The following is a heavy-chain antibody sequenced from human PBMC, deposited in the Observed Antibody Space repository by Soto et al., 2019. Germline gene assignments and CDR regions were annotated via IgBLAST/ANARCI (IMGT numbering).Heavy chain of an antibody. CDR1: GFTVSSNY. D-gene: IGHD3-10*02. Sequence: PGGSLRLSCAASGFTVSSNYMSWVRQAPGKGLEWVSVIYSGGSTYYADSVKGRFTISRDNSKNTLYLQMNSLRAEDTAVYYCAREASRGFFAMFAFDIWXQGTMVTVSS. CDR3: AREASRGFFAMFAFDI. CDR2: IYSGGST. V-gene: IGHV3-66*01. J-gene: IGHJ3*02.